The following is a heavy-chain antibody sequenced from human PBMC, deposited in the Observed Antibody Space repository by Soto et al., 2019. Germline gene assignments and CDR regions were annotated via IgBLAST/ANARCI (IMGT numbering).Heavy chain of an antibody. CDR3: ASHGITGTWVYYYGMDV. D-gene: IGHD1-7*01. V-gene: IGHV1-69*13. Sequence: GASVKVSCKASGYTFTSYDISWVRQAPGQGLEWMGGIIPIFGTANYAQKFQGRVTITADESTSTAYMELSSLRSEDTAVYYCASHGITGTWVYYYGMDVWGQGTTVTVSS. J-gene: IGHJ6*02. CDR2: IIPIFGTA. CDR1: GYTFTSYD.